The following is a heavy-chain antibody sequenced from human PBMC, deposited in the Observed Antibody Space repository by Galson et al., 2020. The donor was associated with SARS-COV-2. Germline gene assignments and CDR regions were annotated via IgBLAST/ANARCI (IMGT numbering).Heavy chain of an antibody. D-gene: IGHD1-26*01. CDR2: ISYDGSNK. CDR1: GFSFSSYG. J-gene: IGHJ6*03. Sequence: GGSLRLSCAASGFSFSSYGMEWVRQAPGKGLEWVAIISYDGSNKYYADSVKGRFTISRDNSKNTLYLQMNSLRVEDTAVYYCVKGGAVHYMDVWGKGTTVTISS. CDR3: VKGGAVHYMDV. V-gene: IGHV3-30*18.